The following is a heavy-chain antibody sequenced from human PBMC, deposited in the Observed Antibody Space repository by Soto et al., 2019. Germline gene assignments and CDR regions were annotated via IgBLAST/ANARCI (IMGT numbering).Heavy chain of an antibody. D-gene: IGHD1-26*01. CDR3: ARGVWELLPTQPKDY. J-gene: IGHJ4*02. CDR2: INAGNGNT. Sequence: QVQLVQSGAEVKKPGASVKVSCKASGYTFTSYAMHWVRQAPGQRLEWMGWINAGNGNTKYSQKFQGRVTITRDTSASTAYMELSSLRSEDTAVYYCARGVWELLPTQPKDYWGQGTLVTVSS. CDR1: GYTFTSYA. V-gene: IGHV1-3*01.